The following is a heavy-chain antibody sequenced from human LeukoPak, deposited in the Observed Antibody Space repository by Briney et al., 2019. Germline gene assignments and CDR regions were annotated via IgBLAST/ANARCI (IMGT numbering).Heavy chain of an antibody. CDR3: ATALMATITGNFDY. Sequence: ASVKVSCKVSGYTLTELSMHWVRQAPGKGPEWMGGFDPEDGETIYAQKFQGRVTMTEDTSTDTAYMELSSLRSEDTAVYYCATALMATITGNFDYWGQGTLVTVSS. CDR2: FDPEDGET. V-gene: IGHV1-24*01. J-gene: IGHJ4*02. CDR1: GYTLTELS. D-gene: IGHD5-12*01.